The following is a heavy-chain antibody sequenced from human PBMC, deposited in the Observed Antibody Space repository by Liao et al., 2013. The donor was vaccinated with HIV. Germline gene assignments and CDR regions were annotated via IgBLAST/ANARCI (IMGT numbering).Heavy chain of an antibody. Sequence: QVQLQESGPGLVKPSQALSLTCIVSGDSISRGTHYWNWIRQPAGKGLEWIGRIYASGATNYNPSLQSRVTISVDTSKNQFSLNLASVTAADTAVYFCARDWGRYYDTSGYYLRHECFDIWGQGTMVTVSS. CDR2: IYASGAT. D-gene: IGHD3-22*01. J-gene: IGHJ3*02. V-gene: IGHV4-61*02. CDR1: GDSISRGTHY. CDR3: ARDWGRYYDTSGYYLRHECFDI.